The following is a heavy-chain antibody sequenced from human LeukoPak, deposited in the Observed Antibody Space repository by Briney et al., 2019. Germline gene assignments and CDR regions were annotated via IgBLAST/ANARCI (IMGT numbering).Heavy chain of an antibody. V-gene: IGHV4-30-4*01. CDR2: IYYSGST. J-gene: IGHJ4*02. CDR3: ASTFEYSSSSMEY. D-gene: IGHD6-6*01. CDR1: GGSISSGDYY. Sequence: SQTLSLTCTVSGGSISSGDYYWSWIRQPPGKGLEWIGYIYYSGSTYYNPSLKSRVTISVDTSKNQFSLKLSSVTAADTAVYYCASTFEYSSSSMEYWGQGTLVTVSS.